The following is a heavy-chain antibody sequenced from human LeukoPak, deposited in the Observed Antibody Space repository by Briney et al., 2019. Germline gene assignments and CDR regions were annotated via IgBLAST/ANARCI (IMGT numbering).Heavy chain of an antibody. Sequence: GGSLRLSCAASGFIFSAYAMAWIRQVPGKGLEWVSSIESDGKTYYADSVKGRFTISRDNPKNTLYLQMMSLRAEDTAKYYCAEARKYRGLGSDYWGQGAQVIVSS. CDR2: IESDGKT. CDR1: GFIFSAYA. V-gene: IGHV3-23*01. D-gene: IGHD3-10*01. J-gene: IGHJ4*02. CDR3: AEARKYRGLGSDY.